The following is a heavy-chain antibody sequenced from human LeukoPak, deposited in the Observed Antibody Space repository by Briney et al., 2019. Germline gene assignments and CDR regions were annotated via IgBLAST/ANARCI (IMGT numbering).Heavy chain of an antibody. D-gene: IGHD2-2*01. CDR3: AKSNGHGLVDI. CDR2: INHSGST. V-gene: IGHV4-34*01. CDR1: GGSIRGYY. Sequence: SETLSLTCNVSGGSIRGYYWSWIRQPPGKGLEWIGEINHSGSTNYNPSLKSRVTISVDTSKNQFSLKLSSVTAADTAVYYCAKSNGHGLVDIWGQGTMVTVSS. J-gene: IGHJ3*02.